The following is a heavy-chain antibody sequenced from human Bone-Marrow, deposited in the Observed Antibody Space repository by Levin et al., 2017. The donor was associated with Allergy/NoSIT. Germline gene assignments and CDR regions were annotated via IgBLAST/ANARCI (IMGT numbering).Heavy chain of an antibody. D-gene: IGHD1-14*01. Sequence: ASGPTLVKPTQTLTLTCNFSGFSLSTSTMAVGWIRHPPGKALECLAVIYWDDNKRYSPSLTDRLTIARDTSKNQVVLTMTNMDPVDTATYYCAHLVITPPVTFDYWGQGILVTVSS. CDR3: AHLVITPPVTFDY. V-gene: IGHV2-5*02. CDR1: GFSLSTSTMA. J-gene: IGHJ4*02. CDR2: IYWDDNK.